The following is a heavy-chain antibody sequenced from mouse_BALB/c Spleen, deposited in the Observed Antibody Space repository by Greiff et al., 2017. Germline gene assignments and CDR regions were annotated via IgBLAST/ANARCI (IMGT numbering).Heavy chain of an antibody. Sequence: EVQLQESGGGLVQPGGSRKLSCAASGFTFSSFGMHWVRQAPEKGLEWVAYISSGSSTIYYADTVKGRFTISRDNPKNTLFLQMTSLRSEDTAMYYCARSPYGNSYWYFDVWGAGTTVTVSS. CDR1: GFTFSSFG. CDR3: ARSPYGNSYWYFDV. V-gene: IGHV5-17*02. J-gene: IGHJ1*01. D-gene: IGHD2-1*01. CDR2: ISSGSSTI.